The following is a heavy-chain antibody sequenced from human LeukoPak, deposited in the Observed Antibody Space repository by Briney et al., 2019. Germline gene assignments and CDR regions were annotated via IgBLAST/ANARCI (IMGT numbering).Heavy chain of an antibody. J-gene: IGHJ4*02. CDR3: ARDTLNGPFVTSLDY. Sequence: GGPLSLSCAASGFSFSWHPFNWVRQAPGKGLEGVSNISSNGNTEYYLDSVRVRFTMSRDNAKNLLFLQLDSLRAEDTAVYYCARDTLNGPFVTSLDYWGQGALVTVSS. CDR2: ISSNGNTE. D-gene: IGHD3-9*01. V-gene: IGHV3-48*03. CDR1: GFSFSWHP.